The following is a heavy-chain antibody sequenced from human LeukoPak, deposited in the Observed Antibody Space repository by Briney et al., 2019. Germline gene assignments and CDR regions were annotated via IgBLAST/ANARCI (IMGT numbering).Heavy chain of an antibody. Sequence: GGSLRLSCAASGFTFSSFEMNWVRQAPGKGLEWLSYISSSGSTMYYADSVKGRFTSSRDNAKNSLYLQMNSLRAEDTAVYYCAREISGGYLDYWGQGSLVTVSS. CDR3: AREISGGYLDY. V-gene: IGHV3-48*03. CDR2: ISSSGSTM. J-gene: IGHJ4*02. D-gene: IGHD3-22*01. CDR1: GFTFSSFE.